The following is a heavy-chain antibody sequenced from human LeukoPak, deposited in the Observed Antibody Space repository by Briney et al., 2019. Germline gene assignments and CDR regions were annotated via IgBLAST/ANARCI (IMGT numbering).Heavy chain of an antibody. CDR2: IRYDGSEK. Sequence: PGGSLRLSCAASGFTFSSYGMHWGRQAPGKGLDWVAFIRYDGSEKDYGDPVKGRFTISRDNSKNTVYLEMNSLRAEDTAVYYCAKDLTYDTTGFDYWGQGTLVTVSS. CDR1: GFTFSSYG. V-gene: IGHV3-30*02. D-gene: IGHD3-22*01. J-gene: IGHJ4*02. CDR3: AKDLTYDTTGFDY.